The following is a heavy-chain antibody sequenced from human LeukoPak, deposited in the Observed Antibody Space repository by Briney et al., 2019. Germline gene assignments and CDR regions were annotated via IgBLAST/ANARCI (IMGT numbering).Heavy chain of an antibody. J-gene: IGHJ3*02. D-gene: IGHD2-2*01. CDR1: GGSISSGDYY. Sequence: SQTLSLTCTVSGGSISSGDYYWSWIRQPPGKGLEWIGYIYYSGSTYYHPSLKSRVTISVDTSKNQFSLKLSSVTAGDMPVYYCARYCSSTSCFFDAFDIWGQGTVVTVSS. CDR2: IYYSGST. V-gene: IGHV4-30-4*08. CDR3: ARYCSSTSCFFDAFDI.